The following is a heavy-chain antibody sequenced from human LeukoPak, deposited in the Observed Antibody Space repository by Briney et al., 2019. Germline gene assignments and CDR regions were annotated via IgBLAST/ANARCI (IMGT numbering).Heavy chain of an antibody. D-gene: IGHD1-14*01. J-gene: IGHJ6*03. CDR1: GGSISSGGYS. CDR2: IYYSGST. CDR3: ARGYVENYYYYYMDV. V-gene: IGHV4-61*08. Sequence: PSETLSLTCAVSGGSISSGGYSWSWIRQPPGKGLEWIGYIYYSGSTNYNPSLKSRVTISVDTSKNQFSLKLSSVTAADTAVYYCARGYVENYYYYYMDVWGKGTTVTVSS.